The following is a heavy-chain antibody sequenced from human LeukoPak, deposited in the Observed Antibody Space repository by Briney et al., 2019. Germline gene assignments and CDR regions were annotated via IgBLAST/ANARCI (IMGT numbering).Heavy chain of an antibody. V-gene: IGHV4-34*01. CDR1: GGSFSGYY. Sequence: SETLSLTCAVYGGSFSGYYWSWIRQPPGKGLEWIGEINHSGSTNYNPPLKSRVTISVDTSKNQFSLKLSSVTAADTAVYYCATYSSGWYHYWGQGTLVTVSS. CDR2: INHSGST. CDR3: ATYSSGWYHY. J-gene: IGHJ4*02. D-gene: IGHD6-19*01.